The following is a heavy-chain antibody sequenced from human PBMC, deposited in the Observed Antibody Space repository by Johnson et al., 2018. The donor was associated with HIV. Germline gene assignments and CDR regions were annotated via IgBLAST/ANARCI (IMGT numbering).Heavy chain of an antibody. Sequence: WVRQAPGKGLEWVTHIKEDGSEKYYVDSVRGRFTISRDNAKNSLYLQMNSLRVDDTAVYYCARVEGGSSSNAFDIWGQGTMVTVSS. CDR2: IKEDGSEK. D-gene: IGHD6-13*01. J-gene: IGHJ3*02. CDR3: ARVEGGSSSNAFDI. V-gene: IGHV3-7*01.